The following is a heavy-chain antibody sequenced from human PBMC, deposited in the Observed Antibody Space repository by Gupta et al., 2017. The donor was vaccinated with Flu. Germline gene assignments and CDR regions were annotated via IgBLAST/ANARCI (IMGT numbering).Heavy chain of an antibody. CDR1: GGSFSGYY. D-gene: IGHD2-2*01. Sequence: QVQLQQWGAGLLKPSETLSLTCAVYGGSFSGYYWSWIRQPPGKGLEWSGESNNRGSTNQYPYIKRRGTIAVDTSKNQVARKLRSGTAAETAVSYGARVEYCSTTSGDVEGIVDYWGQGTLVTVSS. CDR2: SNNRGST. J-gene: IGHJ4*02. CDR3: ARVEYCSTTSGDVEGIVDY. V-gene: IGHV4-34*01.